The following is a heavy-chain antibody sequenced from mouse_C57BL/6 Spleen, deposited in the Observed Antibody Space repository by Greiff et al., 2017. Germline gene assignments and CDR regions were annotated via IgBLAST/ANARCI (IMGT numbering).Heavy chain of an antibody. CDR1: GYTFTSYG. J-gene: IGHJ1*03. V-gene: IGHV1-81*01. CDR3: ARSNKLNWYFDV. D-gene: IGHD5-2*01. Sequence: QVQLKESGAELARPGASVKLSCKASGYTFTSYGLSWVKQRPGQGLEWIGEIYPRSGNTSYNEKFKGKATLTADQSSSTAYMELRSLTSEDSAVYFCARSNKLNWYFDVWGTGTTVTVSS. CDR2: IYPRSGNT.